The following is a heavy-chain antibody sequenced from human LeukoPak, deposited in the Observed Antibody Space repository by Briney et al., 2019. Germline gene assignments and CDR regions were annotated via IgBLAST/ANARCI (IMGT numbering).Heavy chain of an antibody. CDR1: GYTFTSYG. Sequence: ASVKVSCKASGYTFTSYGISWVRQAPGQGLEWMGWISAYNGNTNYAQKLQGRVTMTTDTSTSTAYMELRSLRSDDTAVYYCARTTYYYDSSGPTFDYWGQGILVTVSS. V-gene: IGHV1-18*01. J-gene: IGHJ4*02. D-gene: IGHD3-22*01. CDR3: ARTTYYYDSSGPTFDY. CDR2: ISAYNGNT.